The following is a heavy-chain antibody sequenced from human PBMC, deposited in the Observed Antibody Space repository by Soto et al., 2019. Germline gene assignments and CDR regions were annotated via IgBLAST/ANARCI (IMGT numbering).Heavy chain of an antibody. CDR1: GYTFTSYD. D-gene: IGHD6-13*01. CDR2: MNPNSGNT. J-gene: IGHJ4*02. V-gene: IGHV1-8*01. Sequence: QVQLVQSGAEVKKPGASVKVSCKASGYTFTSYDINWVRQATRQGLEWMGWMNPNSGNTGYSLKFQGRVTMTRTTSISTAYMELSILRSEDTAVYYSAREHSSSWRFDYWGRGTLVTVSS. CDR3: AREHSSSWRFDY.